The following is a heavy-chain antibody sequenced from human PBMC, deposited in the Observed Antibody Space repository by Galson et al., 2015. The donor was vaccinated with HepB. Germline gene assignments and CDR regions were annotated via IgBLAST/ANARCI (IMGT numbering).Heavy chain of an antibody. CDR1: GYSFTSYW. Sequence: QSGAEVKKPGESLRISCKGSGYSFTSYWISWVRQMPGKGLEWMGRIDPSDSYTNYSPSFQGHVTISADKSISTAYLQWSSLKASDTAMYYCARFKEEIAVAGTGAFDIWGQGTMVTVSS. D-gene: IGHD6-19*01. J-gene: IGHJ3*02. V-gene: IGHV5-10-1*01. CDR2: IDPSDSYT. CDR3: ARFKEEIAVAGTGAFDI.